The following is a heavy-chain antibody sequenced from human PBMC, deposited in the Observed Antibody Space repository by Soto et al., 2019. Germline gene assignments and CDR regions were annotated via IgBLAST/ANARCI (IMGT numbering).Heavy chain of an antibody. J-gene: IGHJ5*02. V-gene: IGHV4-30-4*01. CDR1: GGSISSGDYY. Sequence: SETLSLTCTVSGGSISSGDYYWSWIRQPPGKGLEWIGYIYYSGSTYYNPSLKSRVTISVDTSKNQFSLKLSSVTAADTAVYYCARFTVTYWFDPWGQGTLVTVSS. CDR3: ARFTVTYWFDP. CDR2: IYYSGST. D-gene: IGHD4-17*01.